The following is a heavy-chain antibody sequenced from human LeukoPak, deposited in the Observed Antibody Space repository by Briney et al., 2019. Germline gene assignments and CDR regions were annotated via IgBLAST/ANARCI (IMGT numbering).Heavy chain of an antibody. Sequence: ASVKVSCKASGYTFTSYGISWVRQAPGQGLEWMGWINTYNGDTNYIQKFQGRVTITADESTSTAYMELSSLRSEDTAVYYCARSLATYCSGGSCYWREWDYWGQGTLVTVSS. CDR2: INTYNGDT. V-gene: IGHV1-18*01. CDR1: GYTFTSYG. J-gene: IGHJ4*02. D-gene: IGHD2-15*01. CDR3: ARSLATYCSGGSCYWREWDY.